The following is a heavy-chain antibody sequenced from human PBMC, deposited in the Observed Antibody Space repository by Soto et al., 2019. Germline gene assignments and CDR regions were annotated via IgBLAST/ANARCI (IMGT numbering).Heavy chain of an antibody. CDR3: QLVVQAAILSSGMDV. J-gene: IGHJ6*02. CDR1: GYSFTSYW. Sequence: GESLKISCKGSGYSFTSYWIGWVRQMPGKGLEWMGIIYPGDSDTRYSPFFQGQVTISADKSISTAYLQWSSLKASDTAMYYCQLVVQAAILSSGMDVWGQGTTVTVSS. V-gene: IGHV5-51*01. D-gene: IGHD2-2*02. CDR2: IYPGDSDT.